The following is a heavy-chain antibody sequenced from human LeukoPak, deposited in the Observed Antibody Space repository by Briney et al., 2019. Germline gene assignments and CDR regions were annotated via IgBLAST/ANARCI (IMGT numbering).Heavy chain of an antibody. CDR2: IFHTGST. CDR1: GDSIISGTYS. V-gene: IGHV4-30-2*01. J-gene: IGHJ5*02. D-gene: IGHD3-10*01. Sequence: PSETLSLTCVVSGDSIISGTYSWSWIRQPPGKGLEWIGYIFHTGSTFYNPSLKSRVTISVDTSKNQFSLRLNSVTAADTAVYYCARELWFANAPGSWLDPWCQGTLVTVSS. CDR3: ARELWFANAPGSWLDP.